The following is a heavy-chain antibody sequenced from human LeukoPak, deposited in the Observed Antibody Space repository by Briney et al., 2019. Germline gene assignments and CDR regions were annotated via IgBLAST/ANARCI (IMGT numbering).Heavy chain of an antibody. J-gene: IGHJ4*02. CDR2: IYYSGST. Sequence: PSETLSLTCTVSGGSISSYYWSWIRQPPGKGLEWIGYIYYSGSTYYNPSLKSRVTISVDTSKNQFSLKLSSVTAADTAVYYCARAALLWDDILTGYLDYWGQGTLVTVSS. V-gene: IGHV4-59*12. D-gene: IGHD3-9*01. CDR3: ARAALLWDDILTGYLDY. CDR1: GGSISSYY.